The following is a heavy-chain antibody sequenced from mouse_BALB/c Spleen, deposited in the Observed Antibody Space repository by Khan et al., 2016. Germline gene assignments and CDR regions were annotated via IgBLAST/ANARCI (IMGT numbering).Heavy chain of an antibody. J-gene: IGHJ1*01. CDR1: GYTFTNYG. CDR3: ARYRYYYGSSRYFDV. V-gene: IGHV9-3-1*01. Sequence: QIQLVQSGPELKKPGKTVKISCKASGYTFTNYGMNWVKQAPGKGLKWMGWINTYSGESTYADDFKGRFAFSLETSANTAYLQINNLKNEDTATYFCARYRYYYGSSRYFDVGGAGTPVTVSS. D-gene: IGHD1-1*01. CDR2: INTYSGES.